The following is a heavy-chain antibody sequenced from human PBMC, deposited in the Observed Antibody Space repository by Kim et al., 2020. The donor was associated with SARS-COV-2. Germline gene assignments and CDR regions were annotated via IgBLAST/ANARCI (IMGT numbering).Heavy chain of an antibody. CDR2: ISGSGNTM. J-gene: IGHJ3*02. CDR1: GFTFSSSE. Sequence: GGSLRLSCAAPGFTFSSSEMNWVRQAPGKGLEWVSYISGSGNTMYYADSVKGRFTISRDNAKNLVYLQMNSLRAEDSGVYYCAREYFGSGSYYYLGALDIWGQGTTVTVSS. D-gene: IGHD3-10*01. V-gene: IGHV3-48*03. CDR3: AREYFGSGSYYYLGALDI.